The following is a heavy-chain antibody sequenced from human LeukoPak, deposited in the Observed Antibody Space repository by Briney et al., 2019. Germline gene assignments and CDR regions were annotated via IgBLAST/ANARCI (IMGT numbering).Heavy chain of an antibody. CDR2: MYYSGST. D-gene: IGHD1-26*01. CDR1: GSSISSGGYY. CDR3: AREHPWSYSDAFDI. Sequence: SQTLSLTCTVSGSSISSGGYYWSWIRQHPGKGVEWIGDMYYSGSTYYNPSLKSRVTISVDTSKNQFSLKLSSVTAADTAVYYCAREHPWSYSDAFDIWGQGTMVTVSS. V-gene: IGHV4-31*03. J-gene: IGHJ3*02.